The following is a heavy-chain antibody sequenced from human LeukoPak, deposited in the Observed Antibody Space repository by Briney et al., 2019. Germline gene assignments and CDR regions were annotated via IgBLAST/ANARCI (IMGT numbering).Heavy chain of an antibody. CDR1: GYTLTELS. V-gene: IGHV1-24*01. D-gene: IGHD6-13*01. J-gene: IGHJ4*02. CDR3: ARNIAAAGYFDY. Sequence: ASVKVSCKVSGYTLTELSMHWVRQAPGKGLEWMGGFDPEDGETIYAQKFQGRVTMTEDTSTDTAYMELSSLRSEDTAVYYCARNIAAAGYFDYWGQGTLVTVPS. CDR2: FDPEDGET.